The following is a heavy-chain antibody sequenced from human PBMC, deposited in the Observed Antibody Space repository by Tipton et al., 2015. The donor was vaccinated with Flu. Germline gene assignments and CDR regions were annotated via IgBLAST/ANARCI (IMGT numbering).Heavy chain of an antibody. Sequence: TLSLTCSVSGASLSSGYSYWSWVRQHPGKGLEWIGERSHAEITNYNPSLKSRITISLDKSKNQFSLKVTSVTAADTAVYYCARRDYSNYVSDPKNWFNSWGLGTLVTVSS. CDR1: GASLSSGYSY. D-gene: IGHD4-11*01. CDR2: RSHAEIT. CDR3: ARRDYSNYVSDPKNWFNS. V-gene: IGHV4-4*02. J-gene: IGHJ5*01.